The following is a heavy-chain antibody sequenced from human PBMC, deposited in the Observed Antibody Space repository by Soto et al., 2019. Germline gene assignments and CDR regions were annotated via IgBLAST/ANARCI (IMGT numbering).Heavy chain of an antibody. CDR2: ISSSGTTI. CDR3: VRFGGAAAGPGDY. V-gene: IGHV3-48*03. J-gene: IGHJ4*02. D-gene: IGHD6-13*01. CDR1: EFTFSSYE. Sequence: EVQLVESGGGLVQPGGSLRLSCVASEFTFSSYEMNWVRQAPGKGLEWVSYISSSGTTIYYTDSVKGRFTISRDNAKKSLYLQMNSLRAEDTAVYYCVRFGGAAAGPGDYWGQGTLDTVSS.